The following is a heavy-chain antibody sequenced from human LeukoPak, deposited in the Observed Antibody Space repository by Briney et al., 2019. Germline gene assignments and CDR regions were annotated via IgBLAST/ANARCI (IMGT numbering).Heavy chain of an antibody. CDR3: ARGQGSGSSWAFDY. D-gene: IGHD1-26*01. Sequence: KPSETLSLTCSVSGDSISSYSWSWIRQPPGKGLEWIGYIHYSESTTYNPSLKNRVTISADPSKHQLSLSLSSVTAADTAAYYCARGQGSGSSWAFDYWGQGTLVTVSS. J-gene: IGHJ4*02. V-gene: IGHV4-59*01. CDR1: GDSISSYS. CDR2: IHYSEST.